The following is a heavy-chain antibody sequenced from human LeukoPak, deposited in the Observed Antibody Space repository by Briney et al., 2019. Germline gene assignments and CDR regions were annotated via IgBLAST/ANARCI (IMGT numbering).Heavy chain of an antibody. D-gene: IGHD6-13*01. J-gene: IGHJ4*02. Sequence: PGGSLRLSCAASGFTFSSYAMHWVRQAPGKGLEWVAVISYDGSNKYYADSVKGRFTISRDNSKNTLYLQMNSLRAEDTAVYYCAREVGLSIAAAGILYWGQGTLVTVSS. CDR3: AREVGLSIAAAGILY. V-gene: IGHV3-30-3*01. CDR2: ISYDGSNK. CDR1: GFTFSSYA.